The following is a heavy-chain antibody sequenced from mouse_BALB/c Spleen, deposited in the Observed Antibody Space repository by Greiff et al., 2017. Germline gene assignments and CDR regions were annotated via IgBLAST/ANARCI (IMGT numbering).Heavy chain of an antibody. D-gene: IGHD2-1*01. CDR2: INTSDSYT. J-gene: IGHJ4*01. CDR1: GYTFTDYW. V-gene: IGHV1-69*01. Sequence: QVQLQQPGAELVMPGASVKMSCKASGYTFTDYWMHWVKQRPGQGLEWIGAINTSDSYTSYNQKFKGKATLTVDESSSTAYMQLSSLTSEDSAVYYCARKGPYGNRRAMDYWGQGTSVTVSS. CDR3: ARKGPYGNRRAMDY.